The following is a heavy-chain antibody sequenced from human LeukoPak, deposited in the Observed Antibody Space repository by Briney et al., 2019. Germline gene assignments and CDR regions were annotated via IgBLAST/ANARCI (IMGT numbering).Heavy chain of an antibody. CDR3: ARASSGSSLEPDY. CDR1: GYTFTGYY. V-gene: IGHV1-2*02. J-gene: IGHJ4*02. Sequence: ASVKVSCKASGYTFTGYYVHWVRQAPGQGLEWMGWINPNSGGTNYAQKFQGRVTMTRDTSISTAYMELSRLRSDDTAVYYCARASSGSSLEPDYWGRGTLVTVSS. D-gene: IGHD1-26*01. CDR2: INPNSGGT.